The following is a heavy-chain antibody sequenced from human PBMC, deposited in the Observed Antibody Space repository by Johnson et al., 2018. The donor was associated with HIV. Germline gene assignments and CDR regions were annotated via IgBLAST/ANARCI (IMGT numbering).Heavy chain of an antibody. CDR3: AKVRVAAMIVVVSGRDAFDI. Sequence: VQLVESGGGLVQPGGSLRLSCAASGFTFRSYWSHWVRQAQGRGLVWVPRINSAGSSTSYADSLKGRFTFSRTNAKNTLYLQMNSLRTEDTAVYYCAKVRVAAMIVVVSGRDAFDIWGQGTMVTVSS. CDR2: INSAGSST. CDR1: GFTFRSYW. J-gene: IGHJ3*02. V-gene: IGHV3-74*01. D-gene: IGHD3-22*01.